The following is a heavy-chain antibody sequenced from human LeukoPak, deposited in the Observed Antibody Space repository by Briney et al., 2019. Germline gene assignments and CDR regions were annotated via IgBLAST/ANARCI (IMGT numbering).Heavy chain of an antibody. CDR3: ARHVGII. V-gene: IGHV3-7*01. D-gene: IGHD7-27*01. CDR2: IREDGTEK. Sequence: PGGSLRLSCAASAFTFSNYWMSWVRQAPGKGPEGVADIREDGTEKNYVDSVKGRFTISRDNAKNSLFLQMSNLRDDDTAIYYCARHVGIIWGQGTLVTVSS. J-gene: IGHJ4*02. CDR1: AFTFSNYW.